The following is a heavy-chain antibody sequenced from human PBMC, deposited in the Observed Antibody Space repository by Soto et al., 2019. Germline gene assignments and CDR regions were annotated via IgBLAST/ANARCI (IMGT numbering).Heavy chain of an antibody. CDR2: IYYSGST. V-gene: IGHV4-31*03. Sequence: LSLTCTVSGGSISSGGYYWSWIRQHPGKGLEWIGYIYYSGSTYYNPSLKSRVTISVDTSKNQFSLKLSSVTAADTAVYYCATANWNAYYFDYWGQGTLVTVSS. D-gene: IGHD1-20*01. J-gene: IGHJ4*02. CDR3: ATANWNAYYFDY. CDR1: GGSISSGGYY.